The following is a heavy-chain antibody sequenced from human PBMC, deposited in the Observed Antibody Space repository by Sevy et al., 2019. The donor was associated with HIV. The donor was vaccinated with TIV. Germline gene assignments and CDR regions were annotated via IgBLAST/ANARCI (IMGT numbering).Heavy chain of an antibody. CDR3: ARVGKHYDILTGYYYYYGMDV. D-gene: IGHD3-9*01. Sequence: GRSLRLSCAASGFTFSSYDMHWVRQATGKGLEWVSAIGTAGDTYYPGSVKGRFTISRENAKNSLYLQMNSLRAGDTAVYYCARVGKHYDILTGYYYYYGMDVWGQGTTVTVSS. CDR1: GFTFSSYD. V-gene: IGHV3-13*01. J-gene: IGHJ6*02. CDR2: IGTAGDT.